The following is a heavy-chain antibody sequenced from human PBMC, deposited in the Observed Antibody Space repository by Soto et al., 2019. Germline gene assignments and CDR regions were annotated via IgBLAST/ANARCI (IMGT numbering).Heavy chain of an antibody. CDR2: ITSDGRST. J-gene: IGHJ4*02. V-gene: IGHV3-74*01. Sequence: EVQLVESGGGLVQPGGSLRLSCVASGFTVSKYWMHWVRQAPGKGLVWLSRITSDGRSTSYADSVKGRFTISRDNANNTVFLQMNSLRAEDTAVYYCVKMGGFDFWCQGAVVTVSS. D-gene: IGHD3-16*01. CDR1: GFTVSKYW. CDR3: VKMGGFDF.